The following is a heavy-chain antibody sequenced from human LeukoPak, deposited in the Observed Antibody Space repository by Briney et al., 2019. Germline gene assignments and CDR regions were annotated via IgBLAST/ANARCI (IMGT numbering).Heavy chain of an antibody. J-gene: IGHJ1*01. CDR1: GFTVSSNY. CDR2: IYSSGST. Sequence: GGSLRLSCAASGFTVSSNYMSWVRQAPGKGLEWVSVIYSSGSTYYADSVKGRFTISRDNSKNTLYLQMNSLRAEDTAVYYCARVLGYCSSTSCYLGYFQHWGQGTLVTVSS. V-gene: IGHV3-66*01. D-gene: IGHD2-2*01. CDR3: ARVLGYCSSTSCYLGYFQH.